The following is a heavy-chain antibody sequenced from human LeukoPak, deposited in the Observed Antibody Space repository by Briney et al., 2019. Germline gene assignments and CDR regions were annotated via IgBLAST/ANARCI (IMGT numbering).Heavy chain of an antibody. CDR3: ARAVGYCSSTSCYFPYYFDY. CDR1: GFTFSSYD. J-gene: IGHJ4*02. V-gene: IGHV3-13*01. D-gene: IGHD2-2*03. CDR2: IGTAGDT. Sequence: GGSLRLSCAASGFTFSSYDMHWARQATGKGLEWVSAIGTAGDTYYPGSVKGRFTISRENAKNSLYLQMNSLRAGDTAVYYCARAVGYCSSTSCYFPYYFDYWGQGTLVTVSS.